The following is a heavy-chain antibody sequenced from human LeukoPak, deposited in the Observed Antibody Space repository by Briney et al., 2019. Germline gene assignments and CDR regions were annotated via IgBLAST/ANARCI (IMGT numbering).Heavy chain of an antibody. Sequence: ASVTVSFKSSAYTFTGYYMHWVRQAPGQGLEWMGWINPNSGGTNYAQKFQGRVTMTRDTSISTSYMELSRLRSDDTAVYYCARSPAPRGYYGMDVWGQGTTVTVSS. CDR1: AYTFTGYY. J-gene: IGHJ6*02. CDR3: ARSPAPRGYYGMDV. D-gene: IGHD3-10*01. V-gene: IGHV1-2*02. CDR2: INPNSGGT.